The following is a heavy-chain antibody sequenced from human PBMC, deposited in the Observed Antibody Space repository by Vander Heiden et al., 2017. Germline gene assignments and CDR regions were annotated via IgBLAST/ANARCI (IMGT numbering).Heavy chain of an antibody. V-gene: IGHV1-46*02. J-gene: IGHJ4*02. D-gene: IGHD1-26*01. Sequence: VQLVHSGAEVTQPAAPVTVSCKASGYTFNRYYMKWGRQAAGQGREWMGIINPSGGSTSYAQKFQGRVTMTRDTSTSTVYMELSSLRSEDTAVYYCARDLHSGSYENYFDYWGQGTLVTVSS. CDR2: INPSGGST. CDR3: ARDLHSGSYENYFDY. CDR1: GYTFNRYY.